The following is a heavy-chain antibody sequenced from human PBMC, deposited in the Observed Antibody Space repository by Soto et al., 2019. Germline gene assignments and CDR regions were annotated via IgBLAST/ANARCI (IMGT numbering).Heavy chain of an antibody. CDR2: FDPEDGET. J-gene: IGHJ4*02. Sequence: GASVKVSCKVSGYTLTELSMHWVRQAPGKGLEWMGGFDPEDGETIYAQKFQGRVTMTEDTSTDTAYMELSSLRSEDTAVYYCATVYYDSSGYYGSDYFDYWPQGTLVSVSS. V-gene: IGHV1-24*01. D-gene: IGHD3-22*01. CDR3: ATVYYDSSGYYGSDYFDY. CDR1: GYTLTELS.